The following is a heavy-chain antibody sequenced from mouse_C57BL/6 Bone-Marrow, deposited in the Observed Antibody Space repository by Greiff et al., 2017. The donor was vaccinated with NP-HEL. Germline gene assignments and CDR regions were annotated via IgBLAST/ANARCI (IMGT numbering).Heavy chain of an antibody. CDR3: AREGEGSPFFAY. CDR2: INPYNGGT. V-gene: IGHV1-19*01. Sequence: VQLKQSGPVLVKPGASVKMSCKASGYTFTDYYMNWVKQSHGKSLEWIGVINPYNGGTSYNQKFKGKATLTVDKSSSTAYMELNSLTSEDSAVYYCAREGEGSPFFAYWGQGTLVTVSA. D-gene: IGHD3-3*01. J-gene: IGHJ3*01. CDR1: GYTFTDYY.